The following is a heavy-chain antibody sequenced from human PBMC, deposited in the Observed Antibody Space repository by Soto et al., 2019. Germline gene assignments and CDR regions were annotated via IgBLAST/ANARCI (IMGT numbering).Heavy chain of an antibody. CDR3: ARLDHTGTLAPMWFDP. CDR1: GGTFSSYA. V-gene: IGHV1-69*13. J-gene: IGHJ5*02. CDR2: IIPIFSTA. D-gene: IGHD4-17*01. Sequence: GASVKVSCKASGGTFSSYAISWVRQAPGQGLEWMGGIIPIFSTANYAQKFQGRVTITADESTSTAYMELSSLRAEDTAEYYCARLDHTGTLAPMWFDPWGQGTLVTVSS.